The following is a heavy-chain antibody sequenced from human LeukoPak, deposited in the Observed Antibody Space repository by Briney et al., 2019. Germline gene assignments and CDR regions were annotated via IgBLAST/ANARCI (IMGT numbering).Heavy chain of an antibody. CDR2: IYSSDST. Sequence: SETLSLTCRVSGVSISSGSNYWGWIRQPPGKTLEWIGSIYSSDSTYYNSSLKSRVIILIDTAKNHFSLNLSSVTAADTAVYYCARSDGYGLVGIWGQGTMVTVSS. J-gene: IGHJ3*02. D-gene: IGHD3-10*01. CDR1: GVSISSGSNY. CDR3: ARSDGYGLVGI. V-gene: IGHV4-39*07.